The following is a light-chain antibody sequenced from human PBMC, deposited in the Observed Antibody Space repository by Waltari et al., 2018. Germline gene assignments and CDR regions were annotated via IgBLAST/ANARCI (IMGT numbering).Light chain of an antibody. CDR3: SSYISSSTLEL. CDR1: SSDVGGYNY. CDR2: DVS. Sequence: QSALTQPASVSGSPGQSITISCTGTSSDVGGYNYVSWYQQHPGKAPKLMIYDVSNPPPGVSNRFSGSKSGNTASLTISGLQAEDEADYYCSSYISSSTLELFGGGTSLTVL. J-gene: IGLJ2*01. V-gene: IGLV2-14*03.